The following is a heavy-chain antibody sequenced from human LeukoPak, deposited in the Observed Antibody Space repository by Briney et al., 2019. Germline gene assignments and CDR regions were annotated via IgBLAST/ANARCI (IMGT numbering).Heavy chain of an antibody. V-gene: IGHV7-4-1*02. CDR3: ARGGYSYGYLFWLDP. D-gene: IGHD5-18*01. CDR1: GYTFTSYA. J-gene: IGHJ5*02. CDR2: INTNTGNP. Sequence: ASVKVSCKASGYTFTSYAINWVRQAPGQGLEWMGWINTNTGNPTYAQGFTGRFVFSLDTSVNTAYLQISSLKAADTAIYYCARGGYSYGYLFWLDPWGQGTLVTVSS.